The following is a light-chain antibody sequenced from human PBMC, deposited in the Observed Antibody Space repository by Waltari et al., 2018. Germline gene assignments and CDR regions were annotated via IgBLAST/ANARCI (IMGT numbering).Light chain of an antibody. CDR2: KAS. J-gene: IGKJ4*01. V-gene: IGKV1-39*01. CDR1: ENVNNY. Sequence: DIQITQSPSSLSASVGDRVTITCRASENVNNYLNWYQQKPGKAPKLLIYKASTLQSGVPSRFSGSGSGTDYTFTISSLQSEDVATYYCQHNYGVPLTFGGGTKVEIK. CDR3: QHNYGVPLT.